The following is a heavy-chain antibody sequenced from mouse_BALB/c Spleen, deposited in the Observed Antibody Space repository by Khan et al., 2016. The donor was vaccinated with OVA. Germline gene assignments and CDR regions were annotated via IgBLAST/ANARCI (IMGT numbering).Heavy chain of an antibody. V-gene: IGHV5-6-5*01. CDR3: ARVNSSSGFDY. CDR2: IGSGGST. J-gene: IGHJ2*02. CDR1: GFTFSRYP. D-gene: IGHD1-1*01. Sequence: EVELVEFGGGLVKPGGSLKLSCAASGFTFSRYPMSWVRQTPEKRLEWVASIGSGGSTYHPDSVKGRFTISRDNARNILFLQMSSLRSEVTAMYFCARVNSSSGFDYWGQGTSLTVSS.